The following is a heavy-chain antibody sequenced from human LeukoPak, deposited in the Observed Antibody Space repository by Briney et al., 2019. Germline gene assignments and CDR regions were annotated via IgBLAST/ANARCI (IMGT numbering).Heavy chain of an antibody. CDR3: AARSGISPYYIDY. V-gene: IGHV3-23*01. Sequence: GGSLRLSCAASGFTFSSFGMSWVRQAPGKGLEWVSGISGNGRSTYYANSVKGRFTISRDNSRNTLYLQMNSLRAEDTALYYCAARSGISPYYIDYWGQGTLVTVSS. CDR1: GFTFSSFG. D-gene: IGHD1-26*01. J-gene: IGHJ4*02. CDR2: ISGNGRST.